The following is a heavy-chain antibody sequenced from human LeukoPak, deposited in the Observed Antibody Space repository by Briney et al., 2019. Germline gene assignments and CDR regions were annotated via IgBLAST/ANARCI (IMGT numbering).Heavy chain of an antibody. D-gene: IGHD2-2*01. Sequence: GRSLRLSCAASGFTFSSYAMHWVRQAPGKGLEWVAVISYDGSNKYYADSVKGRFTISRDNSKNTLYLQMNSLRAEDTAVYYCARAASLDYWGWGTLVTVSS. CDR1: GFTFSSYA. J-gene: IGHJ4*02. V-gene: IGHV3-30-3*01. CDR3: ARAASLDY. CDR2: ISYDGSNK.